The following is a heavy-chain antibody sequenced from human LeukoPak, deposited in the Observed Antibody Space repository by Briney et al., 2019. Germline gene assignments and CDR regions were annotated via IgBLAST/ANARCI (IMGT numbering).Heavy chain of an antibody. CDR3: AKDRRAGSYDY. V-gene: IGHV3-7*03. CDR1: GFTLSSYW. CDR2: IKQDGSEK. D-gene: IGHD3-10*01. Sequence: PGGSLRLSCAASGFTLSSYWMTWVRQAPGKWLEWVAYIKQDGSEKYYMDSVKGRFTISRDNAKNTLYLQMNSLRAEDTAVYYCAKDRRAGSYDYWGQGTLVTVSS. J-gene: IGHJ4*02.